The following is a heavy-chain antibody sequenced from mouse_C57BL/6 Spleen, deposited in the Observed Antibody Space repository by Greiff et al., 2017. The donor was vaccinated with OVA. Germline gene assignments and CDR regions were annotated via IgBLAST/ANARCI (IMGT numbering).Heavy chain of an antibody. CDR3: ARLLLRYFDY. D-gene: IGHD1-1*01. Sequence: EVQLQQSGPVLVKPGASVKMSCKASGYTFTDYYMNWVKQSHGKSLEWIGVINPYNGGTSYNQKFKGKATLTVDKSSSTAYMELNSLTSEDSAVYYCARLLLRYFDYWGQGTTLTVSS. J-gene: IGHJ2*01. CDR1: GYTFTDYY. CDR2: INPYNGGT. V-gene: IGHV1-19*01.